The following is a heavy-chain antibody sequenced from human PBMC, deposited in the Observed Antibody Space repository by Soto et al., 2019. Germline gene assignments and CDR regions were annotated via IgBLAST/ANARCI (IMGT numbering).Heavy chain of an antibody. Sequence: GGSLRLSCAASGFTFSKAWMNWGRQAPGKGLEWVGRIKSKTDGGTTDYAAPVKGRFTISRDDSKNTLYLQMDSLGVEDTAVYYCAPHVHCSGGSCHYDAFDIRGQGTMVTVSS. CDR2: IKSKTDGGTT. V-gene: IGHV3-15*07. D-gene: IGHD2-15*01. CDR1: GFTFSKAW. CDR3: APHVHCSGGSCHYDAFDI. J-gene: IGHJ3*02.